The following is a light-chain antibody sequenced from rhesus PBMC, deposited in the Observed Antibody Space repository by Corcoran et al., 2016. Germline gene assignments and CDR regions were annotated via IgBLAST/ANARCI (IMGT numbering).Light chain of an antibody. CDR1: QSLLYSSNSKNY. V-gene: IGKV4-1*01. CDR2: WAS. J-gene: IGKJ4*01. Sequence: DIVMTQSPDSLAVSLGERVTINCTSSQSLLYSSNSKNYLAWYPPKPGQAPKLLISWASTRETGVPNRLSGSGSGTGFTLTISGLQAEDVAVYYCKQYYSSPLTFGGGSKVEIK. CDR3: KQYYSSPLT.